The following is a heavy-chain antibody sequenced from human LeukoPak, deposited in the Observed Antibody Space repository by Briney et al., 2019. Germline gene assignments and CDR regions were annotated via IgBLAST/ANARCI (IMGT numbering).Heavy chain of an antibody. CDR2: IYPGDSDT. J-gene: IGHJ3*02. V-gene: IGHV5-51*01. D-gene: IGHD3-22*01. CDR3: ARGPHYYDSSGYRRQHTFDI. Sequence: GESLKISCKGSAYISASYWIGWVRQMPGKGLEWMGIIYPGDSDTRYSPSFQGQVTISADKSISTAYLQWSSLKASDTAMYYCARGPHYYDSSGYRRQHTFDIWGQGTMVTVSS. CDR1: AYISASYW.